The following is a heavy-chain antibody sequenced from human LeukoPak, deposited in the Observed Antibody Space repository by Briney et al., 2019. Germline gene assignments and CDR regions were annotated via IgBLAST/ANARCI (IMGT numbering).Heavy chain of an antibody. CDR2: INPNSGDT. D-gene: IGHD6-13*01. Sequence: ASVKVSCKASGYTFTAYYMHWVRQAPGQGLEWMGWINPNSGDTNYAQKFQGRVTLTRDTSISTAHMELSRLRSDDTAVYYCARDPWDSSSWYENYWGQGTLVTVSS. J-gene: IGHJ4*02. CDR1: GYTFTAYY. V-gene: IGHV1-2*02. CDR3: ARDPWDSSSWYENY.